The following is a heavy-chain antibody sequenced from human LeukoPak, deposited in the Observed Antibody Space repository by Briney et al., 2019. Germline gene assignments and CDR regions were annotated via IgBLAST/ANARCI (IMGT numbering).Heavy chain of an antibody. CDR2: IIPILGIA. CDR3: ARDVPIITYSGFPQLDY. V-gene: IGHV1-69*04. CDR1: GGTFSSYA. D-gene: IGHD5-12*01. Sequence: SVKVSCKASGGTFSSYAISWVRQAPGQGLEWMGRIIPILGIANYAQKFQGRVTITADKSTSTAYMELSSLRSEDTAVYYCARDVPIITYSGFPQLDYWGQGTMVTVSS. J-gene: IGHJ4*02.